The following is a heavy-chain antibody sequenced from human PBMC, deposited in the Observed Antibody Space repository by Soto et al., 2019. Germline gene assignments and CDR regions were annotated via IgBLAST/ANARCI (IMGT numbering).Heavy chain of an antibody. D-gene: IGHD3-22*01. V-gene: IGHV3-23*01. CDR1: GFTFSSYV. Sequence: GGSLRLSCAASGFTFSSYVMSWVCQAPGKGLEWVSAISGSGGSTYYADSVKGRFTISRDNSKNTLYLQMNSLRAEDTAVYYCAKDRAQWLQNSGNFEYWGQGTLVTVSS. CDR3: AKDRAQWLQNSGNFEY. J-gene: IGHJ4*02. CDR2: ISGSGGST.